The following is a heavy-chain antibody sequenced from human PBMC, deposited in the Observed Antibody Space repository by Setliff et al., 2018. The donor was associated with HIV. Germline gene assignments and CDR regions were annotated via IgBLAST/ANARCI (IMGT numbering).Heavy chain of an antibody. J-gene: IGHJ4*02. Sequence: SETLSLTCTVSGGSMSSSSYYWGWIRQPPGKGLEWIGSIYYSGSTYYNPSLKSRVTISVDTSKNQFSLKLSSVVAADTAVFYCARGSQWELLPYFDYWGQGTLVTVSS. CDR2: IYYSGST. CDR1: GGSMSSSSYY. CDR3: ARGSQWELLPYFDY. V-gene: IGHV4-39*07. D-gene: IGHD1-26*01.